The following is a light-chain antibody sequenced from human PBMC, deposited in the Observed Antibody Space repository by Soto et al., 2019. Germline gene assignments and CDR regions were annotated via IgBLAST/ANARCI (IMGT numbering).Light chain of an antibody. CDR3: QLYGISPH. J-gene: IGKJ5*01. CDR1: QSRGSNF. CDR2: ASS. V-gene: IGKV3-20*01. Sequence: EIVLTQSPGTLSLSPGEGAALSCKTSQSRGSNFLAWYQHKPGQAPRLLIYASSNRATGIPDRFSGSASGTDFTLTINRLEPEDFAVYYCQLYGISPHFGQGTRLEIK.